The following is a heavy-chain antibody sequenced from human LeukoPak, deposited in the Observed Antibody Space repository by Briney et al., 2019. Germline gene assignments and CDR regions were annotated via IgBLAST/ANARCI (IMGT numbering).Heavy chain of an antibody. CDR1: GGSIRSGSYY. CDR2: IHAGGST. Sequence: SETLSLTCTVSGGSIRSGSYYWSWIRQPAGKGLEWIGRIHAGGSTNYNPSLKSRVTISVDTSKNQFSLKLSSVTAADTAVYYCARRHVQYTSSSDPYYFDYWGQGTLVTVSS. CDR3: ARRHVQYTSSSDPYYFDY. J-gene: IGHJ4*02. V-gene: IGHV4-61*02. D-gene: IGHD6-6*01.